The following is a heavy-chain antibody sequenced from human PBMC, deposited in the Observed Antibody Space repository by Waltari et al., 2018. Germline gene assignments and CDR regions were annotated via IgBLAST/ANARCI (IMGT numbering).Heavy chain of an antibody. Sequence: QVQLVQSGAEVKKPGASVKVSCKASGYTFTGYYMHWVRQAPGQGLEWMGWINPNSGGTNYAQKFQGRVTMTRDTSISTAYMELSRLRSDDTAVYYCARPYYYDSSGYSDAFDIWGQGTMVTVSS. CDR1: GYTFTGYY. V-gene: IGHV1-2*02. D-gene: IGHD3-22*01. CDR3: ARPYYYDSSGYSDAFDI. CDR2: INPNSGGT. J-gene: IGHJ3*02.